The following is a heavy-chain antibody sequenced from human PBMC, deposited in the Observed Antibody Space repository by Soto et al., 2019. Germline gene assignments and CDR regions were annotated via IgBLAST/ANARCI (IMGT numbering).Heavy chain of an antibody. CDR2: INPNSGGT. D-gene: IGHD6-13*01. J-gene: IGHJ3*02. Sequence: ASVKVSCKASGYTFTGYYMHWVRQAPGQGLEWMGWINPNSGGTNYAQKFQGWVTMTRDTSISTAYMELSRLRSDDTAVYYCARVDRGGSLVNDAFDIWGQGTMVTVSS. V-gene: IGHV1-2*04. CDR1: GYTFTGYY. CDR3: ARVDRGGSLVNDAFDI.